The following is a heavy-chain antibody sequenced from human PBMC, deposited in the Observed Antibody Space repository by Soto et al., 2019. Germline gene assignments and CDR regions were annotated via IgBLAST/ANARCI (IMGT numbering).Heavy chain of an antibody. CDR3: ARYNDYGGNNDY. J-gene: IGHJ4*02. CDR2: IYYSGGT. D-gene: IGHD4-17*01. CDR1: GGSLSSYF. V-gene: IGHV4-59*03. Sequence: SETPSPTRPVSGGSLSSYFWSWVPQPPGEGPGGVGDIYYSGGTNYKPPLKRRSPKPVDTAKKQFSLKLSSVTAADTARCFCARYNDYGGNNDYWGQGTRVPVSS.